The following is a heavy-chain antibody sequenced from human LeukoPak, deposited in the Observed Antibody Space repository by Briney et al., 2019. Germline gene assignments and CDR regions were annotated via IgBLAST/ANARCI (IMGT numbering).Heavy chain of an antibody. Sequence: GGSLRLSCAASGFTFSSYAMHWVRQAPGKGLEWVALTWYDGNNKYYADSVKGRFTISRDNSKNMLYLQMNSLRAEDTAVYYCARGIEASNTVCDYWGQGTLVTVSS. V-gene: IGHV3-33*01. J-gene: IGHJ4*02. CDR1: GFTFSSYA. CDR2: TWYDGNNK. D-gene: IGHD4-11*01. CDR3: ARGIEASNTVCDY.